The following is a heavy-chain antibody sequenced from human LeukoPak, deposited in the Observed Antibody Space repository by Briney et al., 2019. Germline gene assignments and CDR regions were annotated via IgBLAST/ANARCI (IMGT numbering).Heavy chain of an antibody. J-gene: IGHJ3*02. CDR3: ARDIGIAVAGTGGDAFAI. Sequence: PGGSLRLSCAASGFTVSSNYMSWVRQAPGKGLEWVSVIYSGGSTYYADSVKGRFTISRDNSKNTLYLQMNSLRAEDTAVYYCARDIGIAVAGTGGDAFAIWGQGTMVTVSS. CDR2: IYSGGST. CDR1: GFTVSSNY. V-gene: IGHV3-53*01. D-gene: IGHD6-19*01.